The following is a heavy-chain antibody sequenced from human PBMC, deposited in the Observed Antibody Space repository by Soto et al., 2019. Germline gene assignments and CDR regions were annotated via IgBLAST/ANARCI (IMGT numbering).Heavy chain of an antibody. CDR3: ARVELSCSGGSCFPEGYFQH. D-gene: IGHD2-15*01. V-gene: IGHV1-18*01. CDR2: ISAYNGNT. CDR1: GYTFISYG. Sequence: QVLLVQSGAEVKKPGASVKVSCKASGYTFISYGFSWVRQAPGQGLEWMGWISAYNGNTNYAQKLQGRVTMTTDTSPSTAYMELRSRRSDDTAVYYCARVELSCSGGSCFPEGYFQHWGQGTLVTVSS. J-gene: IGHJ1*01.